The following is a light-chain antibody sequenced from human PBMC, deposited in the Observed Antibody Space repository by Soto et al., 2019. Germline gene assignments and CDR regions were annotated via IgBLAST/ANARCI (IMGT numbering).Light chain of an antibody. J-gene: IGKJ5*01. CDR3: QQYNNWLIT. CDR1: QSFSSSY. Sequence: EIVLTQSPGTLSLSPGERATLSCRASQSFSSSYLAWYQQKPGQAPRLLIYAASSRATGIPDRFSGSVSGTDFTLTISRLEPEDFAVYYCQQYNNWLITFGQGTRLEIK. CDR2: AAS. V-gene: IGKV3-20*01.